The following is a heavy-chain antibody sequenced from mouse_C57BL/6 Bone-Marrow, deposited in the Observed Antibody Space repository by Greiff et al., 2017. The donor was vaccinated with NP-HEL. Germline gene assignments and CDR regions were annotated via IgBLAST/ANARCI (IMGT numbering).Heavy chain of an antibody. CDR2: IDPSDSYT. V-gene: IGHV1-69*01. CDR1: GYTFTSYW. D-gene: IGHD4-1*01. CDR3: ARLDWDVWYFDV. Sequence: VQLQQPGAELVMPGASVKLSCKASGYTFTSYWMHWVKQRPGQGLEWIGEIDPSDSYTNYNQKFKGKSTLTVDKSSSTAYMQLSSLTSEDSAVYYCARLDWDVWYFDVWGTGTTVTVSS. J-gene: IGHJ1*03.